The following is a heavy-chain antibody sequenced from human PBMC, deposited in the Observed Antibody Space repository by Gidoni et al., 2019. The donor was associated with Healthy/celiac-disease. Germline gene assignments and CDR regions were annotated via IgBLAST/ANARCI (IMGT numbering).Heavy chain of an antibody. CDR2: IYYSGST. Sequence: QVQLQESGPGLVKPSETLSLTCTVSGGSIRSYYWSWIRQPPGKGLEWIGYIYYSGSTNYNPSLKSRVTISVDTSKNQFSLKLSSVTAADTAVYYCAREPPSSSWYSGFDYWGQGTLVTVSS. J-gene: IGHJ4*01. V-gene: IGHV4-59*01. D-gene: IGHD6-13*01. CDR1: GGSIRSYY. CDR3: AREPPSSSWYSGFDY.